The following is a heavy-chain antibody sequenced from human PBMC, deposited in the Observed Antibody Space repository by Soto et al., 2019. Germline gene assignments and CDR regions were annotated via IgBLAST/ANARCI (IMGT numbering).Heavy chain of an antibody. D-gene: IGHD1-26*01. J-gene: IGHJ4*02. V-gene: IGHV3-9*01. CDR3: AKDKFGRVGATFSLFDY. Sequence: EVQLVESGGGLVQPGRSLRLSCAASGFTFDDYAMHWVRQAPGKGLEWVSGISWNSGSIGYADSVKGRFTISRDNAKNXXYLQMNSLRAEDTALYYCAKDKFGRVGATFSLFDYWGQGTLVTVSS. CDR2: ISWNSGSI. CDR1: GFTFDDYA.